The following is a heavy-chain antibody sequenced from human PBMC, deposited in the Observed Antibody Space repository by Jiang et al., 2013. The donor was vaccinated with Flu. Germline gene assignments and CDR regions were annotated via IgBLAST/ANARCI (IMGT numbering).Heavy chain of an antibody. Sequence: SGAEVKKPGASVKVSCKASGYTYTGYYVHWVRQAPGQGLEWLGWISPNSGDTNYAQKFQGRVTMTRDTSISTAYMDLSRLRSDDTAVYYCARTRDSGSYYYYVWGQGTTVTVSS. J-gene: IGHJ6*02. CDR2: ISPNSGDT. CDR3: ARTRDSGSYYYYV. V-gene: IGHV1-2*02. CDR1: GYTYTGYY. D-gene: IGHD1-26*01.